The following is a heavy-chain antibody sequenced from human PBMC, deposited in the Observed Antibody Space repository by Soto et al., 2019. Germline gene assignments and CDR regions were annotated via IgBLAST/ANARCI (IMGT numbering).Heavy chain of an antibody. D-gene: IGHD6-25*01. V-gene: IGHV3-23*01. CDR2: ISGSGGST. CDR1: GFTFSSYA. J-gene: IGHJ6*02. Sequence: PGGSLRLSCAASGFTFSSYAMSWVRQAPGKGLEWVSAISGSGGSTYYADSVKGRFTISRDNSKNTLYLQMNSLRAEDTAVYYWAKSGHYYYYGMDVWGQGTTVTVSS. CDR3: AKSGHYYYYGMDV.